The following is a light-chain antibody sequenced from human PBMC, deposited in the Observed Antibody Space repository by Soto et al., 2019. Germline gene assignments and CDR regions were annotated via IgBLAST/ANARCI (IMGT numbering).Light chain of an antibody. V-gene: IGKV1-6*01. CDR1: QGIRND. Sequence: AIQMTQSPASLSASIGDRVTITCRASQGIRNDLGWYQQKPGKAPKLLIYAASSLQSGVPSRFSGSGSGTDFTLTISSLQPEDFATYYCLQDYNYPPTFGQGTKVDIK. J-gene: IGKJ1*01. CDR2: AAS. CDR3: LQDYNYPPT.